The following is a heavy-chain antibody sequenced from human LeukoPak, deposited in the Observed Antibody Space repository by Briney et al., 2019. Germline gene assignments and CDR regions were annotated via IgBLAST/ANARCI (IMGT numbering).Heavy chain of an antibody. CDR3: ARVNYDFWSGYSYYYYYMDV. Sequence: SETLSLTCTVSGGSISSYYWSWIRQPPGKGLEWIGYIYYSGSTNYNPSLKSRVTISVDTSKNQFSLKLSSVTAADTAVYYCARVNYDFWSGYSYYYYYMDVWGKGTTVTVSS. J-gene: IGHJ6*03. CDR1: GGSISSYY. V-gene: IGHV4-59*01. CDR2: IYYSGST. D-gene: IGHD3-3*01.